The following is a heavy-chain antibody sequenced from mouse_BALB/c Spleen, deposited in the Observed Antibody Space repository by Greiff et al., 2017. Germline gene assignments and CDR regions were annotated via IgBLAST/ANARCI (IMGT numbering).Heavy chain of an antibody. Sequence: QVQLQQSGAELARPGASVKLSCKASGYTFTSYWMQWVKQRPGQGLEWIGAIYPGDGDTRYTQKFKGKATLTADKSSSTAYMQLSSLASEDSAVYYCARGSRYFDYWGQGTTLTVSA. D-gene: IGHD1-1*01. CDR2: IYPGDGDT. V-gene: IGHV1-87*01. CDR3: ARGSRYFDY. J-gene: IGHJ2*01. CDR1: GYTFTSYW.